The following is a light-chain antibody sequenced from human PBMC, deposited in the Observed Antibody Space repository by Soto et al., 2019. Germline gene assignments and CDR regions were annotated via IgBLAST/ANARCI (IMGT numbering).Light chain of an antibody. CDR3: SSYTSSSTYVL. J-gene: IGLJ2*01. CDR1: SSDVGAYNY. CDR2: EVS. V-gene: IGLV2-14*01. Sequence: QSALTQPASVSGSPGQSITISCTGTSSDVGAYNYVSWYQQHPGKAPKVVIYEVSNRPSGFSNRFSGSKSGNTASLTISGLQAEDEADYYCSSYTSSSTYVLFGGGTKVTVL.